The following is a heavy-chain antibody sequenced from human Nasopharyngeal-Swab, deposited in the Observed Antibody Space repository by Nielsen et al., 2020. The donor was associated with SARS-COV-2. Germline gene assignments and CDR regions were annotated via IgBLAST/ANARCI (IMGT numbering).Heavy chain of an antibody. V-gene: IGHV3-21*01. CDR1: GFTFSSYS. Sequence: GESLKISCAASGFTFSSYSMNWVRQAPGKGLGWVSSISSSSSYIYYADSVKGRFTISRDNAKNSLYLQMNSLRAEDTAVYYCARAEGRSSSWPYYYYYGMDVWGQGTTVTVSS. D-gene: IGHD6-13*01. J-gene: IGHJ6*02. CDR3: ARAEGRSSSWPYYYYYGMDV. CDR2: ISSSSSYI.